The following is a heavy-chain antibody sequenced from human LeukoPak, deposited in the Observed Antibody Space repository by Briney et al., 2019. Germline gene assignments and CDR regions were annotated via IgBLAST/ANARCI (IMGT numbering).Heavy chain of an antibody. J-gene: IGHJ4*02. CDR2: IKQDGSEK. CDR1: GFTFSSYW. D-gene: IGHD3-22*01. Sequence: PGGSLRLSCAASGFTFSSYWMSWVRQAPGKGLEWVANIKQDGSEKYYVDSVKGRFTISRDNARNSLYLQMSSLRAEDMALYYCVRESGSYYFDYWGQGTLVTVSS. CDR3: VRESGSYYFDY. V-gene: IGHV3-7*03.